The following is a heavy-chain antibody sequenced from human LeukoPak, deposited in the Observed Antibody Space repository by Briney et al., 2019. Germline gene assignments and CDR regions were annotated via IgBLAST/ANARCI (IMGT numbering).Heavy chain of an antibody. Sequence: ASVKVSCKVSGYTLTELSMHWVRQAPGKRLEWMGGFDPEDGETIYAQKFQGRVTMTEDTSTDTAYMELSSLRSEDMAVYYCATYYRYSSGWSRGGYWGQGTLVTVSS. J-gene: IGHJ4*02. CDR3: ATYYRYSSGWSRGGY. CDR1: GYTLTELS. V-gene: IGHV1-24*01. D-gene: IGHD6-19*01. CDR2: FDPEDGET.